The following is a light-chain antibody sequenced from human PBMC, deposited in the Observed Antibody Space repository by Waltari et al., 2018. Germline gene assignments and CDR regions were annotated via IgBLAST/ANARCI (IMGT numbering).Light chain of an antibody. Sequence: DIVMTQSPDSLAVSLGERATINCKSSQSVLYSSNNKNYLAWSQQKPGQPPKLVIYWASTRESGVPDRFSGRGSGTDFTLTISSLQAEDVAVYYCQQYYSTLTWTFGQGTKVEIK. V-gene: IGKV4-1*01. J-gene: IGKJ1*01. CDR1: QSVLYSSNNKNY. CDR2: WAS. CDR3: QQYYSTLTWT.